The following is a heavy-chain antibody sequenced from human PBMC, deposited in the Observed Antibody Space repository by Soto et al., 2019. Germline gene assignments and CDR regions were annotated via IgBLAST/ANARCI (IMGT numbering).Heavy chain of an antibody. CDR2: IIPIFGTA. Sequence: SVKVSCKASGATFISYGISWVLQSPLQVLEWMGGIIPIFGTANYSQNFHVRFTITADKSTSTAYMELSSLRSEDTAVYYCATDGDYYDSSGSKQPFYYFDYSAQGTLVTASS. V-gene: IGHV1-69*06. J-gene: IGHJ4*02. D-gene: IGHD3-22*01. CDR1: GATFISYG. CDR3: ATDGDYYDSSGSKQPFYYFDY.